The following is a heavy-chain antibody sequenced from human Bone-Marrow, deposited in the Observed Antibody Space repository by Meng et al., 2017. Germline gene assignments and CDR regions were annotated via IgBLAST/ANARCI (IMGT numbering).Heavy chain of an antibody. CDR3: ASFPPPGKQWLVTDY. J-gene: IGHJ4*02. Sequence: QVQLQESGPGLVKPSGTLSLTCAVSGGSISSSNWWNWVRQPPGKGLEWIGEMYHSGTTSYNPSLKSRVTISVDKSKNQFSLKLSSVTAADTAVYYCASFPPPGKQWLVTDYWGQGTLVTVSS. CDR2: MYHSGTT. V-gene: IGHV4-4*02. D-gene: IGHD6-19*01. CDR1: GGSISSSNW.